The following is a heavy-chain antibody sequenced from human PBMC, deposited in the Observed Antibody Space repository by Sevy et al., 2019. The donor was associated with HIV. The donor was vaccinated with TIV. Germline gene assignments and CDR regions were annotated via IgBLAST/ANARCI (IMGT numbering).Heavy chain of an antibody. CDR2: IIPIFGTA. CDR1: GGTFSSYA. D-gene: IGHD2-2*01. Sequence: ASVKVSCKASGGTFSSYAISWVRQAPGQGLEWMGRIIPIFGTANYAQKFQGRVTITADESTSKAYMELSSLRSEDTAVYYCARGDIVVVPADPFDYWGQGTLVTVSS. CDR3: ARGDIVVVPADPFDY. J-gene: IGHJ4*02. V-gene: IGHV1-69*13.